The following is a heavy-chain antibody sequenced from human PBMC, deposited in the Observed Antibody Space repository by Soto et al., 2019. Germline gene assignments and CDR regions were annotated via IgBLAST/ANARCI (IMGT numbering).Heavy chain of an antibody. V-gene: IGHV4-59*01. D-gene: IGHD6-6*01. Sequence: PSETLSLTCTVSGGSISSYYWSWIRQPPGKGLEWIGYIYYSGSTNYNPSLKSRVTISVDTSKNQFSLKLSSVTAADTAVYYCAREYIAARSELYYFYYWGQGTLVTVSS. CDR3: AREYIAARSELYYFYY. CDR1: GGSISSYY. CDR2: IYYSGST. J-gene: IGHJ4*02.